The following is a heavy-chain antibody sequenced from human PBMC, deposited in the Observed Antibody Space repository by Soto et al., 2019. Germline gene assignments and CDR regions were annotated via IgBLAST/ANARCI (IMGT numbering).Heavy chain of an antibody. J-gene: IGHJ3*02. V-gene: IGHV1-18*01. D-gene: IGHD3-10*01. CDR3: ARDKGGRGEGYDDFDI. CDR2: ISAYNGNT. CDR1: GYTFTSYG. Sequence: ASVKVSCKASGYTFTSYGISWVRQAPGQGLEWMGWISAYNGNTNYAQKLQGRVTMTTDTSTSTAYMELRSLRSDDTAVYYCARDKGGRGEGYDDFDIWGQGTMVTVSS.